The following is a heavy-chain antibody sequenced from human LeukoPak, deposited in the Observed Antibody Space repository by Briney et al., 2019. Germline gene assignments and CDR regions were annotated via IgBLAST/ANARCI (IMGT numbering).Heavy chain of an antibody. V-gene: IGHV3-7*01. CDR3: ARAPYYSSGWSNYYMDV. D-gene: IGHD6-19*01. J-gene: IGHJ6*03. Sequence: PGGSLRLSCVASGFTFSSYWMSWVRQAPGKGLEWVANIKQDGSEKYYVDSVKGRFTISRDNAKNSLYLQMNSLRAEDTAVYYCARAPYYSSGWSNYYMDVWGKGTTVTVSS. CDR2: IKQDGSEK. CDR1: GFTFSSYW.